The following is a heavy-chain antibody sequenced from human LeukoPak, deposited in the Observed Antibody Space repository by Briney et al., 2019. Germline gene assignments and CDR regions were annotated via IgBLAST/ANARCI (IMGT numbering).Heavy chain of an antibody. CDR2: ISYDGSNK. CDR1: GFTFSSYG. V-gene: IGHV3-30*03. Sequence: PGGSLRLSCAASGFTFSSYGMHWVRQAPAKGLEWVAIISYDGSNKYYADSVKGRFTISRDNSKNTLYLQMNSLRAEDTAVYYCARGEQWLTPSPHGMDVWGQGTTVTVSS. D-gene: IGHD6-19*01. J-gene: IGHJ6*02. CDR3: ARGEQWLTPSPHGMDV.